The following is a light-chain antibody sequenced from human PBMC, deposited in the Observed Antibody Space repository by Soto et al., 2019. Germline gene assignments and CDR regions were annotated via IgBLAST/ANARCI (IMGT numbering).Light chain of an antibody. CDR2: DGS. V-gene: IGKV1-5*01. CDR1: QSISSW. CDR3: QQYNSYTIT. J-gene: IGKJ5*01. Sequence: DIQMTQSPSTLSASVGDRVTITCRASQSISSWLAWYQQKQGKAPKLLIYDGSSLESGVPSRISGSGSRTEFTLTISSLQPDDFTTYYCQQYNSYTITFGQGTRLEIK.